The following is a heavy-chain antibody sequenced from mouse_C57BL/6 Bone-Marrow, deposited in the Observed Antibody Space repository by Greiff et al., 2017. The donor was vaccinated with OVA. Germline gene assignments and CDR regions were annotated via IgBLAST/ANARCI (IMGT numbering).Heavy chain of an antibody. CDR2: INPGSGGT. Sequence: VQLQQSGAELVRPGTSVKVSCKASGYAFTNYLIEWVKQRPGQGLEWIGVINPGSGGTNYNEKFKGKATLTADKSSSTAYMQLSSLTSEDSAVYFCASGWFYYAMDYWGQGTSVTVSS. CDR1: GYAFTNYL. V-gene: IGHV1-54*01. D-gene: IGHD1-2*01. J-gene: IGHJ4*01. CDR3: ASGWFYYAMDY.